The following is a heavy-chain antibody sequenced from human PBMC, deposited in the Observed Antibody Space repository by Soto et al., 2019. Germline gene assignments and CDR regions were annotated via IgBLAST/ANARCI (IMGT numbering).Heavy chain of an antibody. CDR1: GGSVSSGSYY. D-gene: IGHD3-10*01. Sequence: QVQLQESGPGLVKPSETLSLTCTVSGGSVSSGSYYWSWIRQPPGKGLEWIGYIYYSGSTNYNPSLKSRVTISVDTSKNLFSLKLSSVTAADTAVYYCAVRVRGFYGMDVWGQGTTVTVSS. J-gene: IGHJ6*02. CDR3: AVRVRGFYGMDV. V-gene: IGHV4-61*01. CDR2: IYYSGST.